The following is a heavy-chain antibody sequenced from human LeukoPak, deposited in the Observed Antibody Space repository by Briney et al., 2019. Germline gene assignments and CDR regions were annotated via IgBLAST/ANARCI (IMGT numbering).Heavy chain of an antibody. D-gene: IGHD6-13*01. CDR1: GYTFTSSD. CDR2: MNPNSGKT. Sequence: GASVKVSCTASGYTFTSSDINWVRQAPGQGLEWMGWMNPNSGKTGYARKFQGRVTMTKNTSISTAYMEVSSLGYDDTAIYYCARGRPGLASAGTYDFWGQGTLITVSS. CDR3: ARGRPGLASAGTYDF. J-gene: IGHJ4*02. V-gene: IGHV1-8*01.